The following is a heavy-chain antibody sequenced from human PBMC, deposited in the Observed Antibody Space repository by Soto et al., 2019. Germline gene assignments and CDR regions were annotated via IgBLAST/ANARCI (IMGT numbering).Heavy chain of an antibody. D-gene: IGHD4-17*01. CDR1: GFTFSSYA. Sequence: GGSLRLSCAASGFTFSSYAMSWVRQAPGKGLEWVSAISGSGGSTYYADSVKGRFTISRDNSKNMLYLQMNSLRAEDTAVYYCATPRHGDYFRAFDIWGQGTMVTVSS. CDR3: ATPRHGDYFRAFDI. V-gene: IGHV3-23*01. CDR2: ISGSGGST. J-gene: IGHJ3*02.